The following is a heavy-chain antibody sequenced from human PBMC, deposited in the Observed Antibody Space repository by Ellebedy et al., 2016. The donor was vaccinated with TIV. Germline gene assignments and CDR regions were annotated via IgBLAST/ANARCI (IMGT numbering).Heavy chain of an antibody. CDR1: GFSLSTSGMC. V-gene: IGHV2-70*01. D-gene: IGHD5-18*01. CDR3: ARIAAGYSYGYGAFDV. J-gene: IGHJ3*01. CDR2: IDWDDDK. Sequence: SGPTLVKPTQTLTLTCTFSGFSLSTSGMCVSWIRQPPGKALEWLALIDWDDDKYYSASLKTRLTISKDTSENQVVLRMTNMDPVDSATYYCARIAAGYSYGYGAFDVWGQGTVVTVSS.